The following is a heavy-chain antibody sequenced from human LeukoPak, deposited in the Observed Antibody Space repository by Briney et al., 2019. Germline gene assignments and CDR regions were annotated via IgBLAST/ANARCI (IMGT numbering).Heavy chain of an antibody. CDR1: GFTLSSYA. CDR3: AKRPVNGHGLDP. V-gene: IGHV3-23*01. CDR2: ISSSGGST. J-gene: IGHJ5*02. D-gene: IGHD2-8*01. Sequence: PGGSLRLSCAASGFTLSSYAMSWVRQSPGKGLEWVSAISSSGGSTYYADSVKGRFTISRDNSKNTLYLQMNSLRAEDTAVYYCAKRPVNGHGLDPWGQRTLVTVSS.